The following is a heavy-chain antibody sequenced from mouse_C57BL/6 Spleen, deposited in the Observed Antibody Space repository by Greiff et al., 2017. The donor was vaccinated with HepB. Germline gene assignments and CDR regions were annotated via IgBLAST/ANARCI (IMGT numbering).Heavy chain of an antibody. CDR2: INPNNGGT. D-gene: IGHD1-1*01. Sequence: EVQLQQSGPELVKPGASVKISCKASGYTFTDYYMNWVKQSHGKSLEWIGDINPNNGGTSYNQKFKGKATLTVDKSSSTAYMELRSLTSEDSAVYYCARKPITTVVAHWYFDVWGTGTTVTVSS. CDR1: GYTFTDYY. V-gene: IGHV1-26*01. J-gene: IGHJ1*03. CDR3: ARKPITTVVAHWYFDV.